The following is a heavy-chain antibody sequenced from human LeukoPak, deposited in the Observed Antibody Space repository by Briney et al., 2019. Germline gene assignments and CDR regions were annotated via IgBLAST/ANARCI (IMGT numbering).Heavy chain of an antibody. J-gene: IGHJ4*02. CDR3: ARDRGSRWFGPIDY. CDR1: EFTFSSHG. V-gene: IGHV3-33*01. D-gene: IGHD6-13*01. Sequence: PGRSLRLSCAASEFTFSSHGMHWVRQAPGKGLEWVAVIWNDGSNTYHADSVKGRFTISRDNSKNTLYLQMNSLRAEDTAVYYCARDRGSRWFGPIDYWGQGTLVTVSS. CDR2: IWNDGSNT.